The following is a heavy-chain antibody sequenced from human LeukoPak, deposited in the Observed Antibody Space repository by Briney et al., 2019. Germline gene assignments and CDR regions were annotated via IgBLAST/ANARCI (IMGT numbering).Heavy chain of an antibody. D-gene: IGHD3-16*01. CDR3: AKSRAGDADY. CDR2: KWNDGSNK. J-gene: IGHJ4*02. Sequence: GGSLRLSCAASGFTFSSYGMHWVRQAPGKGLECVAVKWNDGSNKYYADSVKGRFTIPRDNSKSTLYLRMNSLRPEDTAVYYCAKSRAGDADYWGQGTLVTVSS. V-gene: IGHV3-33*06. CDR1: GFTFSSYG.